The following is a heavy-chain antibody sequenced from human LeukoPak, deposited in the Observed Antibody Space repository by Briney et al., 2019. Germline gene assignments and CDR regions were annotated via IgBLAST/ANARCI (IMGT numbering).Heavy chain of an antibody. D-gene: IGHD2-15*01. Sequence: GGSLRLSCAASGFTFSDYYMSWIRQAPGKGLEWVSYISSSGSTINYADSVKGRFTISRDNAKNSLYLQMNILRAEDTAVYYCARAPRYCSGGSCYSSLAFDIWGQGTMVTVSS. V-gene: IGHV3-11*01. CDR1: GFTFSDYY. CDR2: ISSSGSTI. CDR3: ARAPRYCSGGSCYSSLAFDI. J-gene: IGHJ3*02.